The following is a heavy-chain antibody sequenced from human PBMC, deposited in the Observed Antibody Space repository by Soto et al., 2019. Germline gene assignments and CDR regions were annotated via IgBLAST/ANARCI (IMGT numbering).Heavy chain of an antibody. D-gene: IGHD6-25*01. CDR1: GFTFSDYF. CDR3: ARDGPAATYFDF. J-gene: IGHJ4*02. V-gene: IGHV3-11*01. Sequence: GGSLRLSCAASGFTFSDYFMSWIRQAPGKELEWLSYISGSGRTLHYADSVKGRFSISRDNTRRSLYLQMNSLRVEDTAVYYCARDGPAATYFDFWGQGILVTVSS. CDR2: ISGSGRTL.